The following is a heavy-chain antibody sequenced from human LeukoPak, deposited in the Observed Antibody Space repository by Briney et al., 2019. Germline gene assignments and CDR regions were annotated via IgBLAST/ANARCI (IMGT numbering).Heavy chain of an antibody. CDR2: INPNSGGT. Sequence: ASVKVSCTASGYTFTGYYMHWVRQAPGQGLEWMGWINPNSGGTNYAQKFQGWVTMTRDTSISTAYMELSRLRSDDTAVYYCARGHDSSGYTFDYWGQGTLVTVSS. D-gene: IGHD3-22*01. CDR1: GYTFTGYY. CDR3: ARGHDSSGYTFDY. J-gene: IGHJ4*02. V-gene: IGHV1-2*04.